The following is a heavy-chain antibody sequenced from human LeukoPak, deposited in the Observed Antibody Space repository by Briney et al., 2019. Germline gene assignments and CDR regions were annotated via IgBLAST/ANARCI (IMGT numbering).Heavy chain of an antibody. D-gene: IGHD2-15*01. Sequence: ASVKVSCKATGHTFTSYDINWVRQATGQGLEWMGWMNPNSGNTGYAQKFQGRVTMTRNTSISTAYMELSSLRSEDTAVYYCARADDVVVVAATGVDYWGQGTLVTVSS. CDR1: GHTFTSYD. CDR2: MNPNSGNT. V-gene: IGHV1-8*01. CDR3: ARADDVVVVAATGVDY. J-gene: IGHJ4*02.